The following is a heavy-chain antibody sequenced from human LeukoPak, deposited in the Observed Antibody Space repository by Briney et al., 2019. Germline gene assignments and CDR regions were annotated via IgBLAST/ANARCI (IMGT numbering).Heavy chain of an antibody. CDR1: GYTFTGYY. Sequence: ASVKVSCKASGYTFTGYYMHWVRQAPGQGLEWMGWINPNSGGTNYAQKFQGRVTMTRDTSISIAYMELSRLRSDDTAVYYCARVLTGTLSFDYWGQGTLVTVSS. CDR2: INPNSGGT. CDR3: ARVLTGTLSFDY. J-gene: IGHJ4*02. D-gene: IGHD7-27*01. V-gene: IGHV1-2*02.